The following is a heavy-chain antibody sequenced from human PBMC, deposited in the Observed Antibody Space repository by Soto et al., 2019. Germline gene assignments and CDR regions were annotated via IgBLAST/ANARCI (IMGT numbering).Heavy chain of an antibody. CDR1: GGSFSGYY. V-gene: IGHV4-34*01. D-gene: IGHD6-13*01. CDR2: INHSGST. J-gene: IGHJ4*02. CDR3: ARAIFHSSSWYGDDY. Sequence: QVQLQQWGAGLLKPSETLSLTCAVYGGSFSGYYWSWIRQPPGKGLEWIGEINHSGSTNYNPSLKSRVTISVDTSKNQFSLKLSSVTAADTAVYYRARAIFHSSSWYGDDYWGQGTLVTVSS.